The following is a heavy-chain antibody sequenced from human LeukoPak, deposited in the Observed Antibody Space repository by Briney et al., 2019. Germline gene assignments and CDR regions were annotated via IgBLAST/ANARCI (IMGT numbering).Heavy chain of an antibody. V-gene: IGHV3-15*01. Sequence: RTGGSLRLSCAASGFTFSNAWMSWVRQAPGKGLEWVGRIKSKTDGGATDYAAPVKGRFTTSRDDSKNTLYLQMNSLKTEDTAVYFCTTRSSSWYGCWGQGTLVTVSS. D-gene: IGHD6-13*01. CDR3: TTRSSSWYGC. CDR2: IKSKTDGGAT. CDR1: GFTFSNAW. J-gene: IGHJ5*01.